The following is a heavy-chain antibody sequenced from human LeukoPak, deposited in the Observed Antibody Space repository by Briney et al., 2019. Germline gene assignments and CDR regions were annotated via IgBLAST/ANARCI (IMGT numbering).Heavy chain of an antibody. CDR3: AKDALRYFDWLLYYYYYYGMDV. D-gene: IGHD3-9*01. Sequence: LAGGSLRLSCAASGFTFSSYGMPWVRQAPGKGLEWVAVISYDGSNKYYADSVKGRFTISRDNSKNTLYLQMNSLRAEDTAVYYCAKDALRYFDWLLYYYYYYGMDVWGQGTTVTVSS. J-gene: IGHJ6*02. V-gene: IGHV3-30*18. CDR2: ISYDGSNK. CDR1: GFTFSSYG.